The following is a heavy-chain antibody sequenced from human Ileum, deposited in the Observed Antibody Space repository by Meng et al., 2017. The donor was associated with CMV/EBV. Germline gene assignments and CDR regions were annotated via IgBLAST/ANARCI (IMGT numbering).Heavy chain of an antibody. Sequence: QITLKESGPTLVKPTQPLTLTCTFSGFSLSTTGVGVGWIRQPPGKALEWLALIYWDDDKRYSPSLKSRLTITKDTSKNQVVLTMTNMDPVDTATYYCARNYYDSGPFQYWGQGTLVTVSS. J-gene: IGHJ4*01. V-gene: IGHV2-5*02. CDR3: ARNYYDSGPFQY. D-gene: IGHD3-22*01. CDR2: IYWDDDK. CDR1: GFSLSTTGVG.